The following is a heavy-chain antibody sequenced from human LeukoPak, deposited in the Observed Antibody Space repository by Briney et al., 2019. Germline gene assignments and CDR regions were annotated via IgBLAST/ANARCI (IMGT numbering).Heavy chain of an antibody. CDR2: IYSGGST. V-gene: IGHV3-53*01. CDR3: ARERGSWQSTAPNFDY. CDR1: GFTVSSNY. Sequence: GGSLRLSCAASGFTVSSNYMSWVRQAPGKGLEWVSVIYSGGSTYYADSVKGRFTISRDNSKNTLYLQMNSLRAEDTAVYYCARERGSWQSTAPNFDYWGQGTLVTVSS. D-gene: IGHD6-13*01. J-gene: IGHJ4*02.